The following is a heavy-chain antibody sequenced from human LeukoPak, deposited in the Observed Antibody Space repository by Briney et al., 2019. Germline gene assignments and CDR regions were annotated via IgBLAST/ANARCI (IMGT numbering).Heavy chain of an antibody. CDR2: IYSGGST. J-gene: IGHJ3*02. CDR3: ARDYGGNSGAFDI. D-gene: IGHD4-23*01. Sequence: GGSLRPSCAASGFTVSSNYMSWVRQAPGKGLEWVSVIYSGGSTYYADSVKGRFTISRDNSKNTLYLQMNSLRAEDTAVYYCARDYGGNSGAFDIWGQGTMVTVSS. CDR1: GFTVSSNY. V-gene: IGHV3-53*01.